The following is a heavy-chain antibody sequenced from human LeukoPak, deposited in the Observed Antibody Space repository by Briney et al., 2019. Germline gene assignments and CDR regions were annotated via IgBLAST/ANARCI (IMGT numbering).Heavy chain of an antibody. Sequence: PSETLSLTCTVSSGSIGTYYWAWIRQTPGKGLEWIGYISYSGSTKHNPSLTRRITISLDTSKNQFSLELRSMTAADTAMYYCARQAGSFTTFDFWGQGTLGTVSS. CDR1: SGSIGTYY. V-gene: IGHV4-59*08. CDR3: ARQAGSFTTFDF. CDR2: ISYSGST. J-gene: IGHJ4*02. D-gene: IGHD1-26*01.